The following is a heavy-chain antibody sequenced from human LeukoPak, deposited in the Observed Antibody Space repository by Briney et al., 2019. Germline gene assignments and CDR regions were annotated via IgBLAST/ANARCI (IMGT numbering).Heavy chain of an antibody. V-gene: IGHV3-7*01. Sequence: GGSLRFSCAGYGFTFSSYWMNWVRQAPGKGLEWVANINQDVVDSVKGRFTISRDNAKNSLYLQVNSLRAEDTAVYYCARGTLLPGIDYWGQGTLVTVSS. CDR2: INQDV. CDR1: GFTFSSYW. D-gene: IGHD1-26*01. CDR3: ARGTLLPGIDY. J-gene: IGHJ4*02.